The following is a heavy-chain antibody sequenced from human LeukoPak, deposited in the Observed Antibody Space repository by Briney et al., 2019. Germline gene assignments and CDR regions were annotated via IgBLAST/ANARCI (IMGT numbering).Heavy chain of an antibody. Sequence: PSETLSLTCTVSGGSISSYYWSWIRQPPGKGLEWIGYIYYSGSTNYNPSLKRRVTISVDTSKNQFSLKLSSVTAADTAVYYCARAGIAVAGTLYRYYYYYMDVWGKGTTVTVSS. J-gene: IGHJ6*03. V-gene: IGHV4-59*01. CDR1: GGSISSYY. CDR3: ARAGIAVAGTLYRYYYYYMDV. D-gene: IGHD6-19*01. CDR2: IYYSGST.